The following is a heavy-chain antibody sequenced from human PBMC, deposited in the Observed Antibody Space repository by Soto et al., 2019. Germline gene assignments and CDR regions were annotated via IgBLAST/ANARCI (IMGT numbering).Heavy chain of an antibody. J-gene: IGHJ6*02. V-gene: IGHV1-69*02. CDR3: TLGGSSSSPQYYYYGMYV. CDR2: IIPILGIA. D-gene: IGHD6-13*01. Sequence: QVQLVQSGAEVKKPGSSVKVSCKASGGTFSSYTISWVRQAPGQGLEWMGRIIPILGIANYAQKFQGRVRITAEEARITAYMELSSLRSEDTAVYYCTLGGSSSSPQYYYYGMYVWGQGTTVTVSS. CDR1: GGTFSSYT.